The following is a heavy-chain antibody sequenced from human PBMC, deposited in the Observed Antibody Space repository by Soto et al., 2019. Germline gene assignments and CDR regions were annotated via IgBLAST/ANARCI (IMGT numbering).Heavy chain of an antibody. V-gene: IGHV4-59*01. CDR1: GDSISTFY. D-gene: IGHD3-22*01. CDR3: ARGRTVRNYADDSSDYFYFFDY. CDR2: VYYTGST. Sequence: ETLSPTCTVSGDSISTFYWGWIRHSPGNELEWIGYVYYTGSTNYNPSLKSRVTISVDRSKNQFSLKLTSANAADTAVYYCARGRTVRNYADDSSDYFYFFDYWGQGTQVTVSS. J-gene: IGHJ4*02.